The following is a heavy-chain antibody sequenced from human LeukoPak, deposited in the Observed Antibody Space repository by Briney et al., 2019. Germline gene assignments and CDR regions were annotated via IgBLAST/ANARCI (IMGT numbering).Heavy chain of an antibody. Sequence: GGSLRLSCAASGFTFSTYSMNWVRQAPGQGLEWVSSIISSSSYIYYADSVKGRFTISRDNAKNSLYLQMNSLRAEDTAVYYCARGRVVVITDWGQGTLVTVSS. D-gene: IGHD3-22*01. V-gene: IGHV3-21*01. CDR1: GFTFSTYS. CDR3: ARGRVVVITD. CDR2: IISSSSYI. J-gene: IGHJ4*02.